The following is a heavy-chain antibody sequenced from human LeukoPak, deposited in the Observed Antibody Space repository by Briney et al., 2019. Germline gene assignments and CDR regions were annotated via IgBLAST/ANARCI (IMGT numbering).Heavy chain of an antibody. CDR2: ISYDGSNK. CDR1: GFTFSSYG. V-gene: IGHV3-30*18. J-gene: IGHJ4*02. D-gene: IGHD3-22*01. CDR3: AKDYYDSSGYYY. Sequence: GGPLRLSCAASGFTFSSYGMHWVRQAPRKGLECVAVISYDGSNKYYADSVKGRFTISRDNSKNTLYLQMNSLRAEDTAVYYCAKDYYDSSGYYYWGQGTLVTVSS.